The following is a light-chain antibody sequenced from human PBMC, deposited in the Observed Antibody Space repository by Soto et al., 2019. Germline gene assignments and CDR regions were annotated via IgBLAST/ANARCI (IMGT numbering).Light chain of an antibody. CDR2: GAS. Sequence: EIVMTQSPATLSVSPGERATLSCRASQSVGSNLAWYQQKPGQAPRLLIYGASTRTTAIPARFSGSGSGTEFTLTISSLQSEDFAVYYCQHYNYWPPYAFGQGTKLEIK. V-gene: IGKV3-15*01. CDR3: QHYNYWPPYA. J-gene: IGKJ2*01. CDR1: QSVGSN.